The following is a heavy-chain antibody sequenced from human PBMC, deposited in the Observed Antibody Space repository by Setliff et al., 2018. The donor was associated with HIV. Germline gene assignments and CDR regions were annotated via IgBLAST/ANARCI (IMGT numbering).Heavy chain of an antibody. J-gene: IGHJ6*03. D-gene: IGHD2-2*01. CDR3: ARGHSDQLLFVLYYYYMDV. CDR1: GFTFSSYW. Sequence: PGGSLRLSCAASGFTFSSYWMTWVRQAPGKGLEWVSSISSRSSYIYYADSVKGRFTISRDNAKNSLYLQMNSLRAEDTAVYYCARGHSDQLLFVLYYYYMDVWGKGTTVTVSS. CDR2: ISSRSSYI. V-gene: IGHV3-21*01.